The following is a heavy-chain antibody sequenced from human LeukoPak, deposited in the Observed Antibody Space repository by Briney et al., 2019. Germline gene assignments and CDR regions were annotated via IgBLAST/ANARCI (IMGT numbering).Heavy chain of an antibody. D-gene: IGHD3-22*01. V-gene: IGHV4-59*01. Sequence: PSETLSLTCTVSGGSISSYYWSWIRPPPGKGLEWIGYNYCSGSTNYNPSLKSRVTISVDTSKNQFSLKLSSVTAADTAVYYCASFDRGYYYAMDVWGQGTTVTVSS. J-gene: IGHJ6*02. CDR3: ASFDRGYYYAMDV. CDR2: NYCSGST. CDR1: GGSISSYY.